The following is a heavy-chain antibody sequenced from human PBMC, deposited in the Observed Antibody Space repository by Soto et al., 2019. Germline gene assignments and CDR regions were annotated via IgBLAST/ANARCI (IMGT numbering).Heavy chain of an antibody. J-gene: IGHJ6*02. CDR1: RYTFTSYA. V-gene: IGHV1-18*01. Sequence: ASVKASCKASRYTFTSYAISWVQHSPGQGLEWMGWISAYNGNTNYAQKLQGRVTMTTDTSTSTAYMELRSLRSDDTAVYYCARAAYCSGGSCYYYGMDVWGQGTTVTVSS. D-gene: IGHD2-15*01. CDR3: ARAAYCSGGSCYYYGMDV. CDR2: ISAYNGNT.